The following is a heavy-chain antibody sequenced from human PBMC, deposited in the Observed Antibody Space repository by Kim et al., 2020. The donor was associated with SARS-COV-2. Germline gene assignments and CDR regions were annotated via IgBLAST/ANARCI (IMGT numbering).Heavy chain of an antibody. CDR2: VNHRGTT. Sequence: SETLSLTCTVSGGSISSTNYYWGWIRQPPGKGLEWIGSVNHRGTTYYNPSLGSRVAISVDTSKDQFSLRLSSVSAADTAVYYCVRLPGYCYTTGCYGTYTMDVWGRGTSVTVSS. V-gene: IGHV4-39*01. CDR1: GGSISSTNYY. CDR3: VRLPGYCYTTGCYGTYTMDV. D-gene: IGHD2-2*01. J-gene: IGHJ6*02.